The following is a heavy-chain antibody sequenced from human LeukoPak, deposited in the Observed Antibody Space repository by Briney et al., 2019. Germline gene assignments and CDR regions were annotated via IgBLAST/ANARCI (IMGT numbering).Heavy chain of an antibody. CDR2: IYYSGST. D-gene: IGHD3-3*01. V-gene: IGHV4-59*01. CDR3: ARGSHTYYDFWSGYPNWFDP. J-gene: IGHJ5*02. CDR1: GGSISSYY. Sequence: SSETLSLTCTVSGGSISSYYWSWIRQPPGKGLEWIGYIYYSGSTNYNPSLKSRVTISVDTSKNQFSLKLSSVTAADTAVYYCARGSHTYYDFWSGYPNWFDPWGQGTLVTVSS.